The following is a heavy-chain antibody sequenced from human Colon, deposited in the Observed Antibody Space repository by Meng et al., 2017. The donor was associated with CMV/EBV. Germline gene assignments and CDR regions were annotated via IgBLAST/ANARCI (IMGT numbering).Heavy chain of an antibody. CDR1: GFTFSNYA. CDR3: VRDMDS. J-gene: IGHJ4*02. CDR2: MSASGDET. V-gene: IGHV3-23*01. Sequence: GESLKISCAASGFTFSNYAMTWVRQAPGKGLEWVSVMSASGDETFYTDSVKGRFTISRDNSKNTLYLQMNSLRAEDTAVYYCVRDMDSWGQGTLVTVSS.